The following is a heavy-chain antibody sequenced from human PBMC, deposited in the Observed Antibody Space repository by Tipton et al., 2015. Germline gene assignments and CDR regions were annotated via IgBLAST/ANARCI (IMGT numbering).Heavy chain of an antibody. V-gene: IGHV4-59*01. J-gene: IGHJ4*02. Sequence: TLSLTCSVSGGSIDSYYRSWIRQPPGKELEWIGYIQYSGCTNYNPSLKSRVTISVDTSKTQFSLKMSSVTASDTAVYYCARARGRHGGLFDSWGQGTLVTVSS. D-gene: IGHD4-23*01. CDR2: IQYSGCT. CDR1: GGSIDSYY. CDR3: ARARGRHGGLFDS.